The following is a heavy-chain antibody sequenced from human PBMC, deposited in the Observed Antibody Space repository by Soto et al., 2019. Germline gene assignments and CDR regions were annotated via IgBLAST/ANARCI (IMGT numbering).Heavy chain of an antibody. J-gene: IGHJ4*02. CDR2: INHSGST. Sequence: QVQLQQWGAGLLKPSETLSLTCAVYGGSFSGYYWNWIRQPPGKGLEWIGEINHSGSTNYNPSLKRRFTISVDTSKNQCSLKLSSVTAADTAVYYCARGWGRIFDYWGQGTLVTVSS. CDR3: ARGWGRIFDY. D-gene: IGHD7-27*01. CDR1: GGSFSGYY. V-gene: IGHV4-34*01.